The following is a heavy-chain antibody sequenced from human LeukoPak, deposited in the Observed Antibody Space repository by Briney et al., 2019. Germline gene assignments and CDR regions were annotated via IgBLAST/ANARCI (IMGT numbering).Heavy chain of an antibody. D-gene: IGHD3-22*01. CDR2: ISGSGGST. V-gene: IGHV3-23*01. J-gene: IGHJ4*02. CDR3: AKKPGSSGYRDDY. Sequence: GGSLRLSCAASGFTFSSYAMSWVRQAPGKGLEWVSAISGSGGSTYYADSAKGRFTISRDNSKNTLYLQMNSLRAEDTAVYYCAKKPGSSGYRDDYWGQGTLVTVSS. CDR1: GFTFSSYA.